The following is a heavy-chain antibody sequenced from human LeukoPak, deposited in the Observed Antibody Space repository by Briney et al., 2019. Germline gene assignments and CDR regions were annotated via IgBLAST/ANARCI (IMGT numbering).Heavy chain of an antibody. CDR2: ISGSGGRT. CDR1: GFTFSSYA. V-gene: IGHV3-23*01. D-gene: IGHD4-17*01. J-gene: IGHJ4*02. CDR3: AKHDYGAHFDY. Sequence: GGSLRLSCAASGFTFSSYAMSWVRQAPGKGLEWVSAISGSGGRTYYADSVKGRFTISRDNSKDTLYLQMNSLRAEDTAVYYCAKHDYGAHFDYWGQGILVTVSS.